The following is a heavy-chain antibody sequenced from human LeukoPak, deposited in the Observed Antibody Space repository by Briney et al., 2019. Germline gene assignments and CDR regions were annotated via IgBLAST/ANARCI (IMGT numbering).Heavy chain of an antibody. J-gene: IGHJ4*02. CDR3: VSFYETY. V-gene: IGHV3-74*01. D-gene: IGHD2/OR15-2a*01. Sequence: GGSLRLSCATSGNYWMHWVRQAPGKGLVWVSHINSDGSWTSYADSVKGRFTISKDNAKNTVYLQMNNLRAEDTAVYYCVSFYETYWGRGTLVTVSS. CDR1: GNYW. CDR2: INSDGSWT.